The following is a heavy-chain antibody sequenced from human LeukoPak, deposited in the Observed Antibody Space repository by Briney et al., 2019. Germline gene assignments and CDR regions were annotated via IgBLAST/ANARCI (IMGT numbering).Heavy chain of an antibody. D-gene: IGHD6-13*01. CDR1: GFTVISSSY. Sequence: QAGGSLRLSCAASGFTVISSSYMSWVRQAPGRGLEWVSLIYTGDRTFYADSVKGRFIISRDNSKNTLYLEMNSLRAEDTAVYYCTIVLGPTAGPIDYWRQGTLVTVSS. J-gene: IGHJ4*02. CDR3: TIVLGPTAGPIDY. CDR2: IYTGDRT. V-gene: IGHV3-53*01.